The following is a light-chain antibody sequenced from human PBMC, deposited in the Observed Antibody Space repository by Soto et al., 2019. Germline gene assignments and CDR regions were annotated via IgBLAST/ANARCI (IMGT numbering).Light chain of an antibody. CDR1: QSVSSN. CDR2: GAS. V-gene: IGKV3-15*01. J-gene: IGKJ1*01. CDR3: QQYNNWPGT. Sequence: IVMTQSPATLSVTPEERATLSCRASQSVSSNLAWYQQKPGQAPRLLIYGASTRATGIPARFSGSGSGTEFTLTISSLQSEDFAVYYCQQYNNWPGTFGQGTKVDIK.